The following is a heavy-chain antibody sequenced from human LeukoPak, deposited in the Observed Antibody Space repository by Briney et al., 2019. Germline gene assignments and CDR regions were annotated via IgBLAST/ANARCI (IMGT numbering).Heavy chain of an antibody. V-gene: IGHV1-18*01. CDR1: GYTFTSYG. CDR2: ISAYNGNT. CDR3: ARGTSDSSGYYGVDY. Sequence: VKVSCKASGYTFTSYGISLVRQAPGQGLEWMGWISAYNGNTNYAQKLQGRVTMTTDTSTSTAYMELRSLRSDDTAVYYCARGTSDSSGYYGVDYWGQGTLVTVSS. D-gene: IGHD3-22*01. J-gene: IGHJ4*02.